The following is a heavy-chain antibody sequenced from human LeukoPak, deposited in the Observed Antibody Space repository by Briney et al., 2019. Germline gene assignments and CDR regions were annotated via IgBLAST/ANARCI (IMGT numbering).Heavy chain of an antibody. V-gene: IGHV1-69*05. CDR3: ARVGSAGFSDY. CDR2: IIPIFGTA. J-gene: IGHJ4*02. Sequence: SVKVSCKASGYTFTGYYMHWVRQAPGQGLEWMGGIIPIFGTANYAQKFQDRVTITTDESASTAYMELSSLRSEDTAVYYCARVGSAGFSDYWGQGTLVTVSS. D-gene: IGHD2/OR15-2a*01. CDR1: GYTFTGYY.